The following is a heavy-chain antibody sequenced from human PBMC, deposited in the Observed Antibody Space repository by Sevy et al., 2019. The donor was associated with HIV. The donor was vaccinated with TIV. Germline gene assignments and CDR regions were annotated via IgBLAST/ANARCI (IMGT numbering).Heavy chain of an antibody. Sequence: GGSLRLSCAASGFTFSIYAIHWVRQAPGKGLEWVTVISYDGGNIYYADSVKGRFTVSRDNSKGTVYLQMNSLRPEDTDVYYYARDLPSAVINPFYYYGMDVWGQGTTVTVSS. V-gene: IGHV3-30*04. J-gene: IGHJ6*02. D-gene: IGHD2-21*01. CDR2: ISYDGGNI. CDR3: ARDLPSAVINPFYYYGMDV. CDR1: GFTFSIYA.